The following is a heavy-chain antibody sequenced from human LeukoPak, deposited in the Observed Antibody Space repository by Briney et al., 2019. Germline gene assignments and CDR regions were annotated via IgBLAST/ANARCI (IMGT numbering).Heavy chain of an antibody. CDR1: GHTFTSYA. Sequence: ASVKVSCKASGHTFTSYAMNWVRQAPGQGLEWMGWINTNTGNPTYAQGFTGRFVFSLDTSVSTAYLQISSLKAEDTAVYYCARVDVIAAAGRRVSHAFDIWGQGTMVTVSS. J-gene: IGHJ3*02. V-gene: IGHV7-4-1*02. D-gene: IGHD6-13*01. CDR3: ARVDVIAAAGRRVSHAFDI. CDR2: INTNTGNP.